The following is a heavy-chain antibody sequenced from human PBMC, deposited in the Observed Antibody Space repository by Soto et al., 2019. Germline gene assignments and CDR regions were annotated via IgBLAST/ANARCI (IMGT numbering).Heavy chain of an antibody. J-gene: IGHJ6*02. D-gene: IGHD3-10*01. CDR2: IWYDGSNK. CDR3: ARNSDYGSGKNGMDV. Sequence: GESLKISCAASGFTFSSYGMHWVRQAPGKGLEWVAVIWYDGSNKYYADSVKGRFTISRDNSKNTLYLQMNSLRAEDTAVYYCARNSDYGSGKNGMDVWGQGTTVTVSS. V-gene: IGHV3-33*01. CDR1: GFTFSSYG.